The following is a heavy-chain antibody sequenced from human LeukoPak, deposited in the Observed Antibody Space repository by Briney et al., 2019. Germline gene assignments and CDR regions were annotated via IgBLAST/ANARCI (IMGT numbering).Heavy chain of an antibody. V-gene: IGHV3-21*06. Sequence: PGGSLRLSCTASGLPFSTSGFHGVRQAPGEGLEWVASIGPTGSDRYHADSIKGRFTISRDDANNFLYLQMNSLRAEDTAVYYCATETNGRHYDYWGQGTLLTVSS. D-gene: IGHD1-14*01. CDR1: GLPFSTSG. CDR3: ATETNGRHYDY. CDR2: IGPTGSDR. J-gene: IGHJ4*02.